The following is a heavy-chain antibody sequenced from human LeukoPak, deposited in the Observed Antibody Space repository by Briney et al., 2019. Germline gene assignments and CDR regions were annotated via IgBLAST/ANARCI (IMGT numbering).Heavy chain of an antibody. J-gene: IGHJ6*03. D-gene: IGHD6-19*01. Sequence: ASVKVSCKASGYTFTNYHMNWVRQAPGQGLEWMGIINPSGGSTSYAQKFQGRVTMTRDMSTSTVYMELSSLRSEDTAVYYCARDRRSSGWYTYDKHYHMDVWGKGTTVTVSS. CDR1: GYTFTNYH. CDR3: ARDRRSSGWYTYDKHYHMDV. V-gene: IGHV1-46*01. CDR2: INPSGGST.